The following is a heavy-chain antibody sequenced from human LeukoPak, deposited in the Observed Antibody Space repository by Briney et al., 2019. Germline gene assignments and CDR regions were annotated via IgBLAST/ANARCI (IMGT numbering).Heavy chain of an antibody. CDR1: GDSISSGHFY. CDR3: VRGGGAFDI. CDR2: IFRSGST. V-gene: IGHV4-30-2*01. J-gene: IGHJ3*02. Sequence: ASETLSLTCTVSGDSISSGHFYWSWIRQPPGKGLEWIGYIFRSGSTYYNPSLRGRVTILVNRSNNQFSLKLSSVTAADTAVYYCVRGGGAFDIWGQGAMVTVSS.